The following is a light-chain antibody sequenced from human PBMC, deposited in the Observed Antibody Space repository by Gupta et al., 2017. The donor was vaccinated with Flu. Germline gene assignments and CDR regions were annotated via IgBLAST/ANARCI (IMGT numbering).Light chain of an antibody. CDR3: RSYATSSTCG. CDR2: EIS. CDR1: DVGSSYF. J-gene: IGLJ3*02. V-gene: IGLV2-23*02. Sequence: DVGSSYFVSWYQQRPGKAPNLIIYEISKRPSGVSNRFSGSRSGSTASLTIAGIQAEDEADYYCRSYATSSTCGFGGGTKLTVL.